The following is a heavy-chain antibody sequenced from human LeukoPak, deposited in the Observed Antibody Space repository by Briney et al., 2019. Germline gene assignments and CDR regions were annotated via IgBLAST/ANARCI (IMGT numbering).Heavy chain of an antibody. Sequence: ASVKVSCKASGYTFTSYGISWVRQAPGQGLEWMGWISAYNGNTNYAQKFQGRVTMTRDTSTSTVYMELSSLRSEDTAVYYCARDRAGDSSGYYRSLRYFDLWGRGTLVTVSS. CDR1: GYTFTSYG. CDR2: ISAYNGNT. D-gene: IGHD3-22*01. J-gene: IGHJ2*01. V-gene: IGHV1-18*01. CDR3: ARDRAGDSSGYYRSLRYFDL.